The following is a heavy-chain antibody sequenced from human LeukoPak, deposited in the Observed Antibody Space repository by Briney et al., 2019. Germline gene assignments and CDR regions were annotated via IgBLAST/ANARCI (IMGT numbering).Heavy chain of an antibody. CDR2: ISYDGSKK. Sequence: PGGSLRLSCAASGFTLSSYGMHWVRQAPGKGLEWVAVISYDGSKKYYADSVKGRFTISRDNSKNTLYLQMNSLRAEDTAVYYCAKDKEEGFDYWGQGTLVTVSS. V-gene: IGHV3-30*18. CDR3: AKDKEEGFDY. CDR1: GFTLSSYG. J-gene: IGHJ4*02.